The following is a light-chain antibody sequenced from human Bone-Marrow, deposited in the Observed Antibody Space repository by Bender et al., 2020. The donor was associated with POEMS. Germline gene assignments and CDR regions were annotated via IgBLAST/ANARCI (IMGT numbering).Light chain of an antibody. J-gene: IGLJ1*01. CDR2: EVN. CDR1: SRDVGGYNR. Sequence: QSALTQPASVSGSPGQSITISCTGTSRDVGGYNRVSWYQQAPGSAPRLIIYEVNNRPSGVPDRFSGSKSGNTASLTISGLQAGDETLYHCTSFTSSRSYVFGTGTMVTVL. V-gene: IGLV2-18*02. CDR3: TSFTSSRSYV.